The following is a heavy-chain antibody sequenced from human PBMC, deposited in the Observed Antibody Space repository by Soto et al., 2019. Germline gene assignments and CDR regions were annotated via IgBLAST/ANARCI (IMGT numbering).Heavy chain of an antibody. Sequence: PSQTLSLTCAISGDSVSSTSAAWNWIRQSPSRGLEWLGRTYYRSKWYNDYEVSVKGRITVNPDTSKNQFSLQLNSVTPEDTAVYYCARWGHDAFDVWGQGTMVTVS. D-gene: IGHD7-27*01. J-gene: IGHJ3*01. CDR2: TYYRSKWYN. V-gene: IGHV6-1*01. CDR3: ARWGHDAFDV. CDR1: GDSVSSTSAA.